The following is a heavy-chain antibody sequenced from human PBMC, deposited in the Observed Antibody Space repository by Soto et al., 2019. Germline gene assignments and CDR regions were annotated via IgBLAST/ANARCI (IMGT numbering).Heavy chain of an antibody. CDR1: GFTVNNNY. V-gene: IGHV3-53*01. J-gene: IGHJ4*02. CDR2: IYSAGSAGST. CDR3: ARAPRGNYYFGS. Sequence: EVQLVESGGGLIQPGGSLRLSCAASGFTVNNNYMGWVRQAPGKGLQWVSFIYSAGSAGSTYYADSVKGRFTISRDNSKNTMYLQMTSLRAEDTAVYYCARAPRGNYYFGSWGQGALVTVAS.